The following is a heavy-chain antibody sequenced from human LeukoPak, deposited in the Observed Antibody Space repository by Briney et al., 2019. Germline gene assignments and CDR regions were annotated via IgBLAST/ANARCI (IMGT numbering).Heavy chain of an antibody. Sequence: GGSLRLSCAASGFTFSSYWMSWVRQAPGKGLECVANIKQDGSEKYYVDSVKGRFTISRDNAKNSLYLQMNSLRVKDTAVYYCARDGRSSGSNYYWGQGTLVTVSS. CDR1: GFTFSSYW. J-gene: IGHJ4*02. CDR3: ARDGRSSGSNYY. V-gene: IGHV3-7*04. D-gene: IGHD3-10*01. CDR2: IKQDGSEK.